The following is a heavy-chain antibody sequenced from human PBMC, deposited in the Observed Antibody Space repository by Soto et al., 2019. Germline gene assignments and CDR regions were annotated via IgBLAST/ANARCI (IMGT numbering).Heavy chain of an antibody. CDR3: ARDLGVAVAAHEAEGGY. Sequence: GGSLRLSCAASGFTVSSNYMSWVRQAPGKGLEWVSVIYSGGSTYYADSVKGRFTISRDNSKNTLYLQMNSLRAEDTAVYYCARDLGVAVAAHEAEGGYWGQGTLVTVSS. J-gene: IGHJ4*02. V-gene: IGHV3-53*01. D-gene: IGHD6-19*01. CDR2: IYSGGST. CDR1: GFTVSSNY.